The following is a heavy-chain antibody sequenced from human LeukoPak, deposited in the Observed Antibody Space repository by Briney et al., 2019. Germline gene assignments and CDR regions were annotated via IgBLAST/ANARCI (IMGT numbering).Heavy chain of an antibody. J-gene: IGHJ6*02. D-gene: IGHD5-12*01. Sequence: SETLSLTCTVSGGSISDYYRGWIRQPPGKGLEWIGEIYHSGNTNYNPSLKSRVTISVDKSNNHFSLKMNSVTAADTAVYYCARDSATTLGSYYYGLDVWGQGTTVTVSS. CDR2: IYHSGNT. V-gene: IGHV4-59*12. CDR3: ARDSATTLGSYYYGLDV. CDR1: GGSISDYY.